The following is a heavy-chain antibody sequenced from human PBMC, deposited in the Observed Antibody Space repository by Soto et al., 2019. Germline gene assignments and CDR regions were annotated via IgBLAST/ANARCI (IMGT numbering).Heavy chain of an antibody. V-gene: IGHV1-69*13. D-gene: IGHD3-22*01. J-gene: IGHJ6*02. CDR2: IIPIFGTA. Sequence: ASVKVYCKASGGTFSSYAISWVRQAPGQGLEWMGGIIPIFGTANYAQKFQGRVTITADESTSTAYMELSSLRSEDTAVYYCARSEVVVMDYYYYGMDVWGQGTTVTVSS. CDR3: ARSEVVVMDYYYYGMDV. CDR1: GGTFSSYA.